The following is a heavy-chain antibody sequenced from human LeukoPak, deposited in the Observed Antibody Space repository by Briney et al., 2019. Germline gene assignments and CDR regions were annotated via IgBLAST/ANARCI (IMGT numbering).Heavy chain of an antibody. D-gene: IGHD2-8*02. Sequence: SETLSLTCAVYGGSFSGYYWSWLRQPPGKGLEWIGQINHSGSTNYNPSLKSRVTISVDTSKNQFSLKLSSGTAADTAVYYCARAPSRWCDCDYWGQETVVTVSS. CDR3: ARAPSRWCDCDY. CDR1: GGSFSGYY. CDR2: INHSGST. V-gene: IGHV4-34*01. J-gene: IGHJ4*02.